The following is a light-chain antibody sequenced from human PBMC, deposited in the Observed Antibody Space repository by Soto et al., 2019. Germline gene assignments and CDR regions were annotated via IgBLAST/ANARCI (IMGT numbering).Light chain of an antibody. Sequence: EIVMTQSPATLSVSPGERATLSCRASQSVNSTLAWYQQRPGQAPRVLIYAASTRATGIPARFSGSGSGTEFTLTISSLRSEDFALYYCQQYAHSTPISFGQGTRLEIK. CDR1: QSVNST. V-gene: IGKV3-15*01. J-gene: IGKJ5*01. CDR3: QQYAHSTPIS. CDR2: AAS.